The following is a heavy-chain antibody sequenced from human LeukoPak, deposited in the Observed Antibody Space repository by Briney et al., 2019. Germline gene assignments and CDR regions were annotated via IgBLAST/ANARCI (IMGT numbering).Heavy chain of an antibody. CDR2: ISYDGSNK. Sequence: GGSLRLSCAASGFTFSSYAMHWVRQAPGKGLEWVAVISYDGSNKYYADSVKGRFTISRDNSKNTLYLQMNSLRAEDTAVYYCARDPGLAVTLFDYWGQGTLVTVSS. CDR1: GFTFSSYA. J-gene: IGHJ4*02. V-gene: IGHV3-30-3*01. CDR3: ARDPGLAVTLFDY. D-gene: IGHD2-21*02.